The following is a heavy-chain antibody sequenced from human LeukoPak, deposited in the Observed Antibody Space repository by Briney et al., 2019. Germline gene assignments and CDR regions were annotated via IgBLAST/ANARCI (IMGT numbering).Heavy chain of an antibody. V-gene: IGHV3-53*01. CDR2: IYRGGST. CDR3: AKDAFDI. CDR1: GFTVNSNY. Sequence: GGSLRLSCAASGFTVNSNYMSWVRQAPGKGLEWVSLIYRGGSTYYADSVKGRFTLSRHNSKNTLYLQMNSLRAEDTAVYYCAKDAFDIWGQGTMVTVSS. J-gene: IGHJ3*02.